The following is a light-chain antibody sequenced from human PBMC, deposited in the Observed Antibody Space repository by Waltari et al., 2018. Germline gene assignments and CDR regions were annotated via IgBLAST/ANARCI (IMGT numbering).Light chain of an antibody. CDR3: QQYYSVPYT. V-gene: IGKV4-1*01. CDR2: WAS. J-gene: IGKJ2*01. Sequence: DIVMTQSPDSLALSLGERATINCASSQSLLYSSNNKDYLPWFQQKPGQPPKLLISWASTRESGVPDRFSGSGSGTDFTLTISSLQAEDVALYFCQQYYSVPYTFGQGTKLEIK. CDR1: QSLLYSSNNKDY.